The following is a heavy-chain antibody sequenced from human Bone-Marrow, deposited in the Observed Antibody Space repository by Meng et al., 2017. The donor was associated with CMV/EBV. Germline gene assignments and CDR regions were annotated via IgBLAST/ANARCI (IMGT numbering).Heavy chain of an antibody. J-gene: IGHJ6*02. Sequence: GGSLRLTCAASGFTFSSYAMHWVRQAPGKGLEWVAFIRYDGSNKYYADSVKGRFTISRDNSKNTLYLQMNSLRAEDTAVYYCARAKSDFWSGYYDYYYYGMDVWGQGTTVTVSS. V-gene: IGHV3-30*02. CDR3: ARAKSDFWSGYYDYYYYGMDV. CDR1: GFTFSSYA. CDR2: IRYDGSNK. D-gene: IGHD3-3*01.